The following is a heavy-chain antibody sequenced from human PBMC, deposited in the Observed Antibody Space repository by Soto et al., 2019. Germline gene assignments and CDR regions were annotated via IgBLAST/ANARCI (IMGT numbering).Heavy chain of an antibody. CDR2: ISGSGGTT. Sequence: TISGSGGTTYYADSVKGRFTISRDNSKNTLFLQMNSLRAEDTAVYYCWGFVVVSAATNNWFDPWGQGTLVTVSS. J-gene: IGHJ5*02. CDR3: WGFVVVSAATNNWFDP. D-gene: IGHD2-2*01. V-gene: IGHV3-23*01.